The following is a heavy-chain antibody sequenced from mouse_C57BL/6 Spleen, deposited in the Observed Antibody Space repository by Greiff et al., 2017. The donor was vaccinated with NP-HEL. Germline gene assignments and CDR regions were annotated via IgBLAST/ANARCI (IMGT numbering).Heavy chain of an antibody. Sequence: QVQLLQPGADLVRPGSSVKLSCKASGYTFTSYWMHWVQQTPMQGLEWIGNIDPSDSETHYNQKVKDKATLTVDKSTSTASMQLSSLTSEDSAVYYCASSRQLRLRGYFDYWGQGTTLTVSS. CDR1: GYTFTSYW. V-gene: IGHV1-52*01. CDR3: ASSRQLRLRGYFDY. CDR2: IDPSDSET. D-gene: IGHD3-2*02. J-gene: IGHJ2*01.